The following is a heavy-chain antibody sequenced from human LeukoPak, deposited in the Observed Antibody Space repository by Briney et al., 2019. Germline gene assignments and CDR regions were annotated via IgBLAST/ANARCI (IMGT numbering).Heavy chain of an antibody. Sequence: PSESLSLTCTVSGGSISGYYWSWIRQPPGKGLEWIGYIFYSGSTNYNPSLKSRVTISVDTSKNQFSLKLSSVTAADTAVYYCARGEWDLLFDYWGQGTLVTVSS. D-gene: IGHD1-26*01. CDR3: ARGEWDLLFDY. CDR1: GGSISGYY. CDR2: IFYSGST. J-gene: IGHJ4*02. V-gene: IGHV4-59*01.